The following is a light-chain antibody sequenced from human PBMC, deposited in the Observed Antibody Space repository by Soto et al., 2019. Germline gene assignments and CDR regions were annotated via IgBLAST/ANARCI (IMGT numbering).Light chain of an antibody. J-gene: IGLJ3*02. CDR3: QTWDSRV. Sequence: QLVLTQSPSASASLGSSVKLTCTQSSGHSSYAIAWHQQQPEKGPRYLMKLNSDGSHSKGDGIPDRFSGSSSGAERYLTISSLQSEDEADYYCQTWDSRVFGGGTKLTVL. CDR2: LNSDGSH. V-gene: IGLV4-69*01. CDR1: SGHSSYA.